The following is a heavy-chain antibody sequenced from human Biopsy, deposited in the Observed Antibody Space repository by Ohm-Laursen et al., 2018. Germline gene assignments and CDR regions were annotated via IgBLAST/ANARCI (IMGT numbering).Heavy chain of an antibody. V-gene: IGHV3-33*01. D-gene: IGHD3-22*01. J-gene: IGHJ4*02. CDR3: AREGDDSSGYTPHYFDY. CDR2: IWYDGSNK. CDR1: GFTFSIYG. Sequence: SLRLSCAASGFTFSIYGMHWVRQAPGQGLEWVAVIWYDGSNKYYADSVKGRFTISRDDPKNTLYLQMNSLRAEDTAVYYCAREGDDSSGYTPHYFDYWGQGTLVTVSS.